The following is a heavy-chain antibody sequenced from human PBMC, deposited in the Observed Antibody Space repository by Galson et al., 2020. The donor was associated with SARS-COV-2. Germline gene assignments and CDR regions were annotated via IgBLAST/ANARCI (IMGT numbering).Heavy chain of an antibody. D-gene: IGHD2-15*01. CDR3: VRGGSVVRGVPKVPFEY. CDR2: INPDSGET. J-gene: IGHJ4*02. Sequence: GESLKISCKASGYTFPGHFMHWMRQAPAQGLEWMGWINPDSGETSYAQKFQGRVSMTRDTSISTAYMEVNRLRIDDTAVYYCVRGGSVVRGVPKVPFEYWGQGSLVTVSS. CDR1: GYTFPGHF. V-gene: IGHV1-2*02.